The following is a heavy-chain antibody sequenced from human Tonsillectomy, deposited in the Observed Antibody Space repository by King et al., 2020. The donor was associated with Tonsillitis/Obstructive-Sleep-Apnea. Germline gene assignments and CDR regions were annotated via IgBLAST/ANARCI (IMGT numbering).Heavy chain of an antibody. J-gene: IGHJ6*03. Sequence: VQLVESGGGVVRPGGSLRLSCAASGFTFDDYGMSWVRQAPGKGLEWVSGINWNGGSTGYADSVKGRFTISRDNAKNSLYLQMNRLRAEDTALYYCARFYGGRDYYYYYYMDVWGKGTTVTVSS. CDR3: ARFYGGRDYYYYYYMDV. CDR1: GFTFDDYG. CDR2: INWNGGST. D-gene: IGHD4-23*01. V-gene: IGHV3-20*04.